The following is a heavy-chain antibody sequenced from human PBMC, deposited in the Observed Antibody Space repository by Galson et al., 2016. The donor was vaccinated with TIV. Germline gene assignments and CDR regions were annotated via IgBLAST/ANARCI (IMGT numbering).Heavy chain of an antibody. J-gene: IGHJ4*02. CDR1: GFTFSRFG. Sequence: SLRLSCAASGFTFSRFGMHWVRQAPGKGLEWVAVISYDGSNKYYADSVKGRLTISRDNSKNTLYLQMNSLRAEDTAVYYCAKDRDLYPPFMGTFDHWGQGTMVTVS. CDR2: ISYDGSNK. D-gene: IGHD2/OR15-2a*01. V-gene: IGHV3-30*18. CDR3: AKDRDLYPPFMGTFDH.